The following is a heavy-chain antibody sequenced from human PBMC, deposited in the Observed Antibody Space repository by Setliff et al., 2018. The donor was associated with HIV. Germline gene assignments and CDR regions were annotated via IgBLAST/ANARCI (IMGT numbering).Heavy chain of an antibody. CDR1: GGTFSSYA. CDR3: ATNREQLTMTYYHYYMDV. Sequence: SVKVSCKASGGTFSSYAISWVRRAPGQGPEWMGAIIPIFGTTKYAQRFQGRVTITADASTSTAYMELSSLRSEDTAVYYCATNREQLTMTYYHYYMDVWGKGTTVTVSS. D-gene: IGHD6-13*01. J-gene: IGHJ6*03. V-gene: IGHV1-69*13. CDR2: IIPIFGTT.